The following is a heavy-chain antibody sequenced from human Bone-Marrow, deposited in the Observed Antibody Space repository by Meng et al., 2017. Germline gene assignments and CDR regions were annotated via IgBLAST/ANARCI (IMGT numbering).Heavy chain of an antibody. D-gene: IGHD4-17*01. CDR1: GYSFTSYW. CDR2: IYPGDCDT. Sequence: GESLKISWKGSGYSFTSYWLGWVRELSGKGLEWVGIIYPGDCDTSYSPSFQSQVTITADKSITTAYLQWSSLKASDTTMYYCARCTHYELRGCDYWGQGTLVTVSS. J-gene: IGHJ4*02. CDR3: ARCTHYELRGCDY. V-gene: IGHV5-51*01.